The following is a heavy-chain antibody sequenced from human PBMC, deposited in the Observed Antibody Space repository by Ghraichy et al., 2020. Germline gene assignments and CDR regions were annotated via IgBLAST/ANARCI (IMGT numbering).Heavy chain of an antibody. Sequence: GESLNISCAASGFTFSSYAMHWVRQAPGKGLEWVAVIAYDGSNKYYADSVKGRFTISRDNSKNTLYLQMNSLRAEDTAVYYCARDGLVAGVEIDYWGQGTLVTVSS. CDR3: ARDGLVAGVEIDY. D-gene: IGHD6-19*01. CDR2: IAYDGSNK. CDR1: GFTFSSYA. V-gene: IGHV3-30-3*01. J-gene: IGHJ4*02.